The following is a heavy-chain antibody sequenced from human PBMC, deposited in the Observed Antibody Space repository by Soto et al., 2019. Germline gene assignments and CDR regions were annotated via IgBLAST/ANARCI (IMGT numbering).Heavy chain of an antibody. CDR3: AREGSGYNF. CDR2: IVPVFGRP. V-gene: IGHV1-69*13. CDR1: GGSFSNFG. J-gene: IGHJ4*02. D-gene: IGHD5-12*01. Sequence: SVKVSCKASGGSFSNFGISWVRQAPGQGLEWMGWIVPVFGRPNYAQRFRGRLTITADASASTGYMELISLRSDDTAVYYCAREGSGYNFWGQGTQVTVSS.